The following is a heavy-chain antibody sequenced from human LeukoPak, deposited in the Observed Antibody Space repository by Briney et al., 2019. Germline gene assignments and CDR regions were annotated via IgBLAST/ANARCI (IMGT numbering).Heavy chain of an antibody. Sequence: GGSLRLSCAASGFTFSSHAMYWVRQAPGKGLEWVSAISSSGATTYYADSVKGRFTISRDNSKNTLFLQMDSLRAEDTAVYYCAKDSTSGRYALDYWGQGTLVTVSS. V-gene: IGHV3-23*01. CDR3: AKDSTSGRYALDY. CDR2: ISSSGATT. D-gene: IGHD2-2*01. J-gene: IGHJ4*02. CDR1: GFTFSSHA.